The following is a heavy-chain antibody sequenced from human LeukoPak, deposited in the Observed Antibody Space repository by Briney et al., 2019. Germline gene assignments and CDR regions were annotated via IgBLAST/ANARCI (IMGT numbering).Heavy chain of an antibody. CDR2: IYYSGST. J-gene: IGHJ4*02. D-gene: IGHD2-2*01. V-gene: IGHV4-59*08. CDR3: ARLPQYCSSTSCSLYYFDY. Sequence: PSETLSLNCTVSGGSISSYYWSWIRQPPGKGLEWIGYIYYSGSTNYNPSLKSRVTISVDTSKTQFSLKLSSVTAADTAVYYCARLPQYCSSTSCSLYYFDYWRQGTLVTVSS. CDR1: GGSISSYY.